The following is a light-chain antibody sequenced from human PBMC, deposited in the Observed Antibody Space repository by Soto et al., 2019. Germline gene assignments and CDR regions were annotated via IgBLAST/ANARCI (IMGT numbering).Light chain of an antibody. Sequence: QSALTQPASVSGSPGQSITISCTGTSSDVGGYNYVSWYQQHPGKAPKLMISEVSNRPSGLPNRFSGSGSGNTASLTISGLQAEDEADYYCSSYTTRSTLVFGTGTKVTVL. V-gene: IGLV2-14*01. J-gene: IGLJ1*01. CDR3: SSYTTRSTLV. CDR2: EVS. CDR1: SSDVGGYNY.